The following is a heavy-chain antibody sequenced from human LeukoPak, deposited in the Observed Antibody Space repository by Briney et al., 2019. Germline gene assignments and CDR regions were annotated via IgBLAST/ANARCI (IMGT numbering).Heavy chain of an antibody. Sequence: SETLSLTCTVSGGSISSSSYYWGWLRQPPGKGLVWIGSIYYSGSTYYNPSLKSRVTISVDTSKNQFSLKLSSVTAADTAVYYCARSTTVTLYYYYYYMDVWGKGTTVTVSS. CDR2: IYYSGST. CDR3: ARSTTVTLYYYYYYMDV. V-gene: IGHV4-39*01. CDR1: GGSISSSSYY. D-gene: IGHD4-11*01. J-gene: IGHJ6*03.